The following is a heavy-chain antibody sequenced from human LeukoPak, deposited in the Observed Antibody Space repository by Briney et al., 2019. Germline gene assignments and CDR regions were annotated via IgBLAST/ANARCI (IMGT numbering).Heavy chain of an antibody. D-gene: IGHD2-8*01. CDR1: GFTFSSYA. Sequence: GGSLRLSCAASGFTFSSYAMSWVRQAPGRGLEWVSAISGSGGSTYYADSVKGRFTISRDNSKNTLYLQMNSLRAEDTAVYYCAKDVLMVYAVYFDYWGQGTLVTVSS. J-gene: IGHJ4*02. CDR3: AKDVLMVYAVYFDY. CDR2: ISGSGGST. V-gene: IGHV3-23*01.